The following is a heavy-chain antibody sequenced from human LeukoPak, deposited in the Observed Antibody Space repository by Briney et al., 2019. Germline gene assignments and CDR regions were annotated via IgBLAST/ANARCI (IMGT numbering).Heavy chain of an antibody. J-gene: IGHJ4*02. CDR3: ARGPYSGYDSFDY. V-gene: IGHV4-31*03. Sequence: SETLSLTCTVSGGSISSGGYYWSWIRQHPGKGLEWSGYIYYSGSTYYNPSLKSRVTISVDTSKNQFSLKLSSVTAADTAVYYCARGPYSGYDSFDYWGQGTLVTVSS. D-gene: IGHD5-12*01. CDR2: IYYSGST. CDR1: GGSISSGGYY.